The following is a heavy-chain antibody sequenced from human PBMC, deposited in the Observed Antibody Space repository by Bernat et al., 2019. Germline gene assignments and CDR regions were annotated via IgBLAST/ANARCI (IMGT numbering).Heavy chain of an antibody. J-gene: IGHJ4*02. V-gene: IGHV4-34*01. D-gene: IGHD3-10*01. CDR3: AIFMVRGGLDY. CDR1: GGSFSGYY. Sequence: QVQLQQWGAGLLKPSETLSLTCAVYGGSFSGYYWSWIRQPPGKGLEWIGEINHSGSTNYNPSLKSRVTISVDTSKNQFSLELSSVTAADTAVYYCAIFMVRGGLDYWGQGTLVTVSS. CDR2: INHSGST.